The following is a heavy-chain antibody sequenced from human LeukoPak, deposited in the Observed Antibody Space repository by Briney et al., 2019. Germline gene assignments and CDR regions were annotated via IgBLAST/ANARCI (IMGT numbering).Heavy chain of an antibody. CDR2: IKRKSDGATT. CDR3: TTEGSIYGNHALDI. V-gene: IGHV3-15*01. D-gene: IGHD3-10*01. Sequence: GGSLRLSCAASGFTFSNAWMSWVRQAPGKGLEWVGHIKRKSDGATTDYAAPVQGRFTISRDDSKNTLYIQMNNLEVGDTAVYFCTTEGSIYGNHALDIWGQGTMVTVSS. CDR1: GFTFSNAW. J-gene: IGHJ3*02.